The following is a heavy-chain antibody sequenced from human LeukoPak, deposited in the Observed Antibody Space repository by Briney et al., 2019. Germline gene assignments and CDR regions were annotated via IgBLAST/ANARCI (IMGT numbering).Heavy chain of an antibody. D-gene: IGHD2-8*02. CDR3: ARDTGTPWRFDY. CDR2: IIPIFGTA. CDR1: GGTFSSYA. J-gene: IGHJ4*02. V-gene: IGHV1-69*01. Sequence: ASMKVSCKASGGTFSSYAISWVRQAPGQGLEWMGGIIPIFGTANYAQKFQGRVTITADESTSTAYMELSSLRSEDTAVYYCARDTGTPWRFDYWGQGTLVTVSS.